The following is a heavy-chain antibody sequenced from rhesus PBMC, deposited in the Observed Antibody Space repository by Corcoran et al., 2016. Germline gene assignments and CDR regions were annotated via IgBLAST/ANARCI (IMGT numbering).Heavy chain of an antibody. D-gene: IGHD5-12*01. V-gene: IGHV4S5*01. Sequence: QVQLEASGPGLVKPSEILSLTCAVSGGSISGYYWTWIRHPPGKGLEWIGYSGGRSRSTDYNPSLKSRVTISTDTYKDQLALRLSAVAAADTAVYYCARAFGYGGRGFDYWGQGVLFTVSS. J-gene: IGHJ4*01. CDR3: ARAFGYGGRGFDY. CDR1: GGSISGYY. CDR2: SGGRSRST.